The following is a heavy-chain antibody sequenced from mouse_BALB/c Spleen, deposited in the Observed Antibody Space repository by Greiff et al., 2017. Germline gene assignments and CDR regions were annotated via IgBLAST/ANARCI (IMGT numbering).Heavy chain of an antibody. CDR3: ARGLYYGSSYAMDY. CDR1: GFSLTSYG. J-gene: IGHJ4*01. CDR2: IWAGGST. D-gene: IGHD1-1*01. Sequence: VQLQQSGPGLVAPSQSLSITCTVSGFSLTSYGVHWVRQPPGKGLEWLGVIWAGGSTNYNSALMSRLSISKDNSKSQVFLKMNSLQTDDTAMYYCARGLYYGSSYAMDYWGQGTSVTVSS. V-gene: IGHV2-9*02.